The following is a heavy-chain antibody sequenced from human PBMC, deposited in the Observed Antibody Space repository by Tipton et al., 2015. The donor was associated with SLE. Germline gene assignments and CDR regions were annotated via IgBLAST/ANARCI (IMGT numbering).Heavy chain of an antibody. CDR2: ISYDGSNK. Sequence: SLRLSCAASGFTFSSYAMHWVRQAPGKGLEWVAVISYDGSNKYYADSVKGRFTIFRDNAKNTLYLQMNSLRAEDTAVYYCARGGVIGDSWGQGTLVTVSS. CDR3: ARGGVIGDS. D-gene: IGHD3-10*01. J-gene: IGHJ4*02. CDR1: GFTFSSYA. V-gene: IGHV3-30*04.